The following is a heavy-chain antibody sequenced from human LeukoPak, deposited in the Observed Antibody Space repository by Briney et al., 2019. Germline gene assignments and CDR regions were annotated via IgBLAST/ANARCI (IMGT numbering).Heavy chain of an antibody. CDR3: TAGYYYDSSFDY. CDR1: GFTFSNAW. D-gene: IGHD3-22*01. V-gene: IGHV3-15*01. CDR2: IKSKTDGGTT. Sequence: GGSLRLSCAASGFTFSNAWMSWVRQAPGKGLEGVGRIKSKTDGGTTDYAAPVKDRFTISRDDSKNTLYLQMNCLKSEDTAVYYCTAGYYYDSSFDYWGQGTLVTVSS. J-gene: IGHJ4*02.